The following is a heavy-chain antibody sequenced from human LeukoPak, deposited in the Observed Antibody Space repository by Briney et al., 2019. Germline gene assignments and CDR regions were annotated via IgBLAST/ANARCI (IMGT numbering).Heavy chain of an antibody. D-gene: IGHD1-1*01. CDR2: LSSGRSP. CDR1: GFAISTYA. J-gene: IGHJ4*01. CDR3: ARQLGYWAAGTCYFDS. Sequence: GGSLRLSCAASGFAISTYAMAWVRQAPGKGLEWISSLSSGRSPSYSDSLEGRLTMSSDNARNTLYLQMDNLRGEDTAMYYCARQLGYWAAGTCYFDSWGHGTQVTVSS. V-gene: IGHV3-69-1*01.